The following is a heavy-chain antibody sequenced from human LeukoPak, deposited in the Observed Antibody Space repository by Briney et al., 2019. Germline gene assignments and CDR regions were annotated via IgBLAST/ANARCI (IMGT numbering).Heavy chain of an antibody. CDR1: GGSISSYY. CDR3: ARLSGSGGYSIDHFDY. CDR2: IYYSGST. J-gene: IGHJ4*02. Sequence: SETLSLTCTVSGGSISSYYWSWIRQPPGKGLEWIGYIYYSGSTNYNPSLKSRVTISVDTSKNQISLKLSSVTAADTAVYYCARLSGSGGYSIDHFDYWGQGTLVTVSS. V-gene: IGHV4-59*08. D-gene: IGHD3-10*01.